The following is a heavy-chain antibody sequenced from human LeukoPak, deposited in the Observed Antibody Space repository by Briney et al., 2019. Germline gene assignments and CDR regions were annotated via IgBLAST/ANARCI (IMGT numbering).Heavy chain of an antibody. J-gene: IGHJ3*02. CDR2: TNHTPTT. D-gene: IGHD4-17*01. CDR3: ARNLRSRSAFNI. V-gene: IGHV4-34*01. CDR1: GGSFSGYY. Sequence: SETLSLTCAVYGGSFSGYYWSWIRQPPGKGLEWTGETNHTPTTNYNPPPKTRVTITAHTPKNQYSLKLSSVTAADTAVYYCARNLRSRSAFNIWGQGTMVTVSS.